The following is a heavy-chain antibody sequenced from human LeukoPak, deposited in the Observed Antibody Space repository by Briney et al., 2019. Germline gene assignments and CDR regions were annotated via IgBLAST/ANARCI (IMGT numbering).Heavy chain of an antibody. D-gene: IGHD3-22*01. J-gene: IGHJ6*02. CDR1: GGSISSYY. CDR2: IYYSGST. CDR3: ASSSYDSSGYYPHYYYYGMDV. V-gene: IGHV4-59*01. Sequence: PSETLSLTCTVSGGSISSYYWSWIRQPPGKGLEWIGYIYYSGSTNYNPSLKSRVTISVDTSKNQFSLKLSSVTAADTAVYYCASSSYDSSGYYPHYYYYGMDVWGQGTTVTVSS.